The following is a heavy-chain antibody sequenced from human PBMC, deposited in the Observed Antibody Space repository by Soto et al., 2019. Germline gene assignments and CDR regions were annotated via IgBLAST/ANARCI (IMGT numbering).Heavy chain of an antibody. J-gene: IGHJ5*02. CDR3: ARADQIDYGSGSYYSNWFDP. Sequence: ASVKVSCKASGYTFTGYYMHWVRQAPGQGLEWMGWINPNSGGTNYAQKFQGWVTMTRDTSISTAYMELSRLRSDDTAVYYCARADQIDYGSGSYYSNWFDPWGQGTLVTVSS. CDR1: GYTFTGYY. CDR2: INPNSGGT. V-gene: IGHV1-2*04. D-gene: IGHD3-10*01.